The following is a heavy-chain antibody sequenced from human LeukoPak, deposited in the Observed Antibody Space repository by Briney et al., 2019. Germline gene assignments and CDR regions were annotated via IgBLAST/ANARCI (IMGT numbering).Heavy chain of an antibody. Sequence: SETLSLTCTVSGGSISSYYWSWIRQPPGKGLEWIGYIYYSGSTNYNPSLKSRVTISVDTSKNQFSLKLSSVTAADTAVYYCARQGNRIAAAGTLRDAFDIWGQGTMVTVSS. J-gene: IGHJ3*02. D-gene: IGHD6-13*01. CDR3: ARQGNRIAAAGTLRDAFDI. CDR1: GGSISSYY. CDR2: IYYSGST. V-gene: IGHV4-59*01.